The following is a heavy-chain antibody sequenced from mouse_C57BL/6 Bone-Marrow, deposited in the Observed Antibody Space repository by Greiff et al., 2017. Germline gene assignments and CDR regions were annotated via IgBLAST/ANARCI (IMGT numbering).Heavy chain of an antibody. V-gene: IGHV1-69*01. J-gene: IGHJ2*01. CDR3: ARGWEDY. Sequence: QVQLQQPGAELVMPGASVKLSCKASGYTFTSYWMHWVKQRPGQGLEWIGEIDPSDSYTNYNQKFKGKSPLTVDKSSSTAYMQLSSLTSEDSAVYYCARGWEDYWGQGTTLTVSS. CDR1: GYTFTSYW. CDR2: IDPSDSYT. D-gene: IGHD3-3*01.